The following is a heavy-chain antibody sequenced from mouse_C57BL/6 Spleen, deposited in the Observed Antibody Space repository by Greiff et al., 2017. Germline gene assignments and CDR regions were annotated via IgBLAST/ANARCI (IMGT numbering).Heavy chain of an antibody. Sequence: VQLQQSGPGLVQPSQSLSITCTVSGFSLTSYGVHWVRQSPGTGLEWLGVIWSGGSTDYNAAFISRLSISKDNSKSQVFFKMNSLRADDTAIYYCARRWDCAMDYWGQGTSVTVSS. CDR2: IWSGGST. V-gene: IGHV2-2*01. CDR3: ARRWDCAMDY. J-gene: IGHJ4*01. CDR1: GFSLTSYG. D-gene: IGHD1-1*02.